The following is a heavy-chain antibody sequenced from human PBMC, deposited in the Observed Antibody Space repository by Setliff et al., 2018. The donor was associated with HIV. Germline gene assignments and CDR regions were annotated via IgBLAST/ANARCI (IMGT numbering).Heavy chain of an antibody. D-gene: IGHD6-19*01. CDR1: EFSFSSYG. CDR3: ASKWLLYFDY. J-gene: IGHJ4*02. CDR2: IRYDESNK. Sequence: GGSLRPSCAASEFSFSSYGMHWVRQAPGKGLEWVAFIRYDESNKYYADSVKGRFTISRDNSKNTLYLQMNSLRAEDTAVYYCASKWLLYFDYWGQGTLVTVSS. V-gene: IGHV3-30*02.